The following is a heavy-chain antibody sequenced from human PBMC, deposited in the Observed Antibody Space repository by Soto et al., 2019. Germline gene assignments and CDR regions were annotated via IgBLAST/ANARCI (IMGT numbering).Heavy chain of an antibody. D-gene: IGHD2-8*01. J-gene: IGHJ4*02. CDR2: ISGTGFTT. CDR1: GFNFCNYD. CDR3: ARGGVY. V-gene: IGHV3-48*03. Sequence: GGSPRISCAACGFNFCNYDMNWIRQDPGGGLDWIAFISGTGFTTYYADSAWPRFTISRDNSQGVLFLQMDSLTVDHSGIYFCARGGVYWGQGVPVTVS.